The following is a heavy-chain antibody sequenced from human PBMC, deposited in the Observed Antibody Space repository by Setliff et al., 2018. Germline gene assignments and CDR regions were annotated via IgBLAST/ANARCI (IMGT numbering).Heavy chain of an antibody. V-gene: IGHV7-4-1*02. Sequence: GASVKVSCKGSGYTFSTYAIIWMRQAPGQGLEWMGWINTNTGNPSYAQGFTGRFVFSLDTSVSTAYLQISSLKPEDTAVYYCARASRFGTVKWRGDYYMDVWGKGTTVTVSS. J-gene: IGHJ6*03. CDR2: INTNTGNP. D-gene: IGHD3-10*01. CDR3: ARASRFGTVKWRGDYYMDV. CDR1: GYTFSTYA.